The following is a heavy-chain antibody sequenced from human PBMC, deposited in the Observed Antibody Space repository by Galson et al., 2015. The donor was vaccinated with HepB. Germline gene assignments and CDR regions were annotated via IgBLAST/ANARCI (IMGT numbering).Heavy chain of an antibody. CDR2: MNPNSGNT. Sequence: SVKVSCKASGYTFTSYDINWVRRATGQGLEWMGWMNPNSGNTGYAQKFQGRVTMTRNTSISTAYMELSSLRSEDTAVYYCARESKLVADAFDIWGQGTMVTVSS. CDR1: GYTFTSYD. CDR3: ARESKLVADAFDI. J-gene: IGHJ3*02. V-gene: IGHV1-8*01. D-gene: IGHD2-15*01.